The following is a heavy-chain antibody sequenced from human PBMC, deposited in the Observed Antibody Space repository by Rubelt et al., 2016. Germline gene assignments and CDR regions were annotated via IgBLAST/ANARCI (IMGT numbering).Heavy chain of an antibody. D-gene: IGHD1-14*01. V-gene: IGHV3-23*04. CDR3: ARKPGGFDY. Sequence: EVQLVESGGGLIQPGRSLRLSCAASGFTFGSYAMHWVRQAPGKGLEWVSAIGGSGSSTYYADSVKGRFTVSRDNSKNTLYLQMNSLRAEDTAIYYCARKPGGFDYWGQGTLVTVSS. CDR1: GFTFGSYA. CDR2: IGGSGSST. J-gene: IGHJ4*02.